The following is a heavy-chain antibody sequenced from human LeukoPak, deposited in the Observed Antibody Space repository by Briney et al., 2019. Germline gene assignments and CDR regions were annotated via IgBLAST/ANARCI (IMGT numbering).Heavy chain of an antibody. CDR2: IYTSGST. J-gene: IGHJ3*02. Sequence: MTSETLSLTCTVSGGSISSYYWSWTRQPAGKGLEWIGRIYTSGSTNYNPSLKSRVTMSVDTSKNQFSLKLSSVTAADTAVYYCARDLYSSSWYRRAFDIWGQGTMVTVSS. CDR1: GGSISSYY. V-gene: IGHV4-4*07. CDR3: ARDLYSSSWYRRAFDI. D-gene: IGHD6-13*01.